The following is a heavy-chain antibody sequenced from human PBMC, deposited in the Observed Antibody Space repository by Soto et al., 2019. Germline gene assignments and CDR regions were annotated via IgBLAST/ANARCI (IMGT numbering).Heavy chain of an antibody. CDR3: AKFTIFGVVIIRYYFDY. CDR1: GFTFSSYA. D-gene: IGHD3-3*01. CDR2: ISGSGGST. J-gene: IGHJ4*02. V-gene: IGHV3-23*01. Sequence: EVQLLESGGGLVQPGGSLRLSCAASGFTFSSYAMSWVRQAPGKGLEWVSAISGSGGSTYYADSVKGRFTISRDNSKNSLYLQMNSLRVEDTAVFYCAKFTIFGVVIIRYYFDYWGQGTLVTVSS.